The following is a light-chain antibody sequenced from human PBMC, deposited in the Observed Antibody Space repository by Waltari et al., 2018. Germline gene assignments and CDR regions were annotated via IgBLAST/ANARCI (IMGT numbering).Light chain of an antibody. CDR2: EVI. V-gene: IGLV2-23*02. CDR3: CSYVGRNIWV. Sequence: WDQQHPDKAPKLLVYEVIGRPSGVSNRFSGSKSGNTASLTISGLQAEDEADYYCCSYVGRNIWVFGGGTKVTVL. J-gene: IGLJ3*02.